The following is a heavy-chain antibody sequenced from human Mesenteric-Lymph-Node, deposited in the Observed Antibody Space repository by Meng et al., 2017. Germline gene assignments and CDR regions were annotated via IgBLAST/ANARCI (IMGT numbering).Heavy chain of an antibody. J-gene: IGHJ6*02. CDR3: ARTGYSSSWYPESYYYYGMDV. Sequence: GESLKISCAASGFTFSSYAMHWVRQAPGKGLEWVAVISYDGSNKYYADSVKGRFTISRDNSKNTLYLQMNSLRAEDTAVYYCARTGYSSSWYPESYYYYGMDVWGQGTTVTVSS. V-gene: IGHV3-30*04. D-gene: IGHD6-13*01. CDR1: GFTFSSYA. CDR2: ISYDGSNK.